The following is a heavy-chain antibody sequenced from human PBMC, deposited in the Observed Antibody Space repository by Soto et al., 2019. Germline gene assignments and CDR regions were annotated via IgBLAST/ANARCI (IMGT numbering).Heavy chain of an antibody. Sequence: LRLSCSASGFTFSSYAMHWVRQAPGKGLEYVSAISSNGGSTYYADSVKGRFTISRDNSKNTLYLQMSSLRAEDTAVYYCVKGHPDKAMAPDYWRQGTLLTVSS. J-gene: IGHJ4*02. CDR3: VKGHPDKAMAPDY. CDR2: ISSNGGST. V-gene: IGHV3-64D*06. D-gene: IGHD5-18*01. CDR1: GFTFSSYA.